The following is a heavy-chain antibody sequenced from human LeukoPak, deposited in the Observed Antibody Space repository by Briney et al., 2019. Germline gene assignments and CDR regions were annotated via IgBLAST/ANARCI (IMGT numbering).Heavy chain of an antibody. J-gene: IGHJ5*02. V-gene: IGHV3-23*01. Sequence: GGSLRLSCAASGFTFSSYAMSWVRQAPGTGLEWVATIVSDGYKAYYADSVKGRFAISRDNSQNTVHLQMNSLRAEDTATYYCAKEIVFLFGDPWGQGALVTVSS. CDR2: IVSDGYKA. CDR3: AKEIVFLFGDP. D-gene: IGHD2/OR15-2a*01. CDR1: GFTFSSYA.